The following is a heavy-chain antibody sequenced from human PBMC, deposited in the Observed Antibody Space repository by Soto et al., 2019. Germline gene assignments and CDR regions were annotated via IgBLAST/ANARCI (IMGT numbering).Heavy chain of an antibody. CDR3: ARYVRYYYGSWSHNSFDP. Sequence: SETLSLTCTVSGGSVSSGSYYWSWIRQPPGKGLEWIGYIYYSGSTNYNPSLKSRVTISVDTSKNQFSLKLSSVTAADTAVYYCARYVRYYYGSWSHNSFDPWGQGTLVTVSS. CDR1: GGSVSSGSYY. D-gene: IGHD3-10*01. J-gene: IGHJ5*02. CDR2: IYYSGST. V-gene: IGHV4-61*01.